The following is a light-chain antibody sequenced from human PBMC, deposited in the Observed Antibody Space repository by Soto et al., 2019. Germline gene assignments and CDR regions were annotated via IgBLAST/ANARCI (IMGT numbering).Light chain of an antibody. CDR1: QSVSSN. Sequence: EIVMTQSPATLSVSPGERATLSCRTSQSVSSNLAWYQQKPGQAPRLLIYGASTRATGIPARFSGSGSGTEFTLTISSLQSEDFAVYYCQQYNNWLDGTFGQGTKVDIK. J-gene: IGKJ1*01. CDR3: QQYNNWLDGT. V-gene: IGKV3-15*01. CDR2: GAS.